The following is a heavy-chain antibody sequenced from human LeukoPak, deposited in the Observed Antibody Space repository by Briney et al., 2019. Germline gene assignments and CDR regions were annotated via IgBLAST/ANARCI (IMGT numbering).Heavy chain of an antibody. CDR2: ISGSGGTT. CDR1: GFTFSTYA. J-gene: IGHJ4*02. D-gene: IGHD3-22*01. Sequence: PGGSLRLSCAASGFTFSTYAMNWVRQAPGKGLEWVSAISGSGGTTYYADSVKGRFTISRDSSKNTLYLQMNSLRAEDTAVYYCAKDPYDSAGYYHDWWGQGTLVTVSS. V-gene: IGHV3-23*01. CDR3: AKDPYDSAGYYHDW.